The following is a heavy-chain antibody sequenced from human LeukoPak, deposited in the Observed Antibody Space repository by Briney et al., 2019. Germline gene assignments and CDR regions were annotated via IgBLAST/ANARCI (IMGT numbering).Heavy chain of an antibody. CDR3: ATSKLNYYDSSGYYEPFDY. V-gene: IGHV1-2*04. Sequence: ASVTVSCKASGYTFTGYYMHWVRQAPGQGLEWMGWINPNSGGTNYAQKFQGWVTMTRDTSISTAYMELSRLRSDDTAVYYCATSKLNYYDSSGYYEPFDYWGQGTLLTVSS. CDR2: INPNSGGT. CDR1: GYTFTGYY. D-gene: IGHD3-22*01. J-gene: IGHJ4*02.